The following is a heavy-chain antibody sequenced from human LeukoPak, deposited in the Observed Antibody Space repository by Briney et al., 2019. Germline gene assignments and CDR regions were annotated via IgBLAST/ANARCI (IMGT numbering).Heavy chain of an antibody. CDR1: GGSISSYY. D-gene: IGHD3-3*01. V-gene: IGHV4-59*01. Sequence: SETLSPTCTVSGGSISSYYWSWIQDPPRKGLEWIGFIYYRGRTNYNPSLKSRVTISVDTSKNQFSLKLSSVTAADTAVYYCARGGPDYDFWSGYYITGRAEYFQHWGQGTLVTVSS. CDR3: ARGGPDYDFWSGYYITGRAEYFQH. J-gene: IGHJ1*01. CDR2: IYYRGRT.